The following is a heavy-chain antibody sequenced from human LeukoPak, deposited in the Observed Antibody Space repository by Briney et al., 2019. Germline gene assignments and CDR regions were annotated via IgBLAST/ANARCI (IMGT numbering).Heavy chain of an antibody. D-gene: IGHD1-1*01. CDR2: IYYSENT. CDR1: GGSISRSSYY. CDR3: ARHENRNDGFDY. Sequence: SDTLSLTCIVSGGSISRSSYYWGWLRPPPGKGLAWIGSIYYSENTYYNPSLKSRATISVYTSKNQYSLQATFVTAAHTPAYFCARHENRNDGFDYWGQGTLVTVSS. V-gene: IGHV4-39*01. J-gene: IGHJ4*02.